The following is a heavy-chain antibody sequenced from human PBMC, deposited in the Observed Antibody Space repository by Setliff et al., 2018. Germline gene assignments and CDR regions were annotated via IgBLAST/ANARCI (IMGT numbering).Heavy chain of an antibody. D-gene: IGHD6-6*01. CDR1: GSPFNTYD. Sequence: ASVKVSCKASGSPFNTYDINWVRQAPGQGLEWLGRIDLYNAGTTYAEKMETKVTMTVDTSSNIGYIELRSLTSDDTGIYFCAMSSWPGRPNDFDLWGQGTEGTVS. CDR2: IDLYNAGT. J-gene: IGHJ3*01. V-gene: IGHV1-18*01. CDR3: AMSSWPGRPNDFDL.